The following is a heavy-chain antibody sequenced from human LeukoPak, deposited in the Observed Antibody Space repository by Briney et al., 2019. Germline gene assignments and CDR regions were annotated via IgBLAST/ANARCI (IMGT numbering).Heavy chain of an antibody. CDR1: GFTFSSYG. CDR2: IISGGST. Sequence: PGGSLRLSCAASGFTFSSYGMSWVRQAPGKGLEWVSGIISGGSTYYADSVKGRFTISRDNSKNTLYLQMNSLRAEDTAVYYCARGPPTANFDYWGQETLVTVSS. V-gene: IGHV3-23*01. D-gene: IGHD4-17*01. CDR3: ARGPPTANFDY. J-gene: IGHJ4*02.